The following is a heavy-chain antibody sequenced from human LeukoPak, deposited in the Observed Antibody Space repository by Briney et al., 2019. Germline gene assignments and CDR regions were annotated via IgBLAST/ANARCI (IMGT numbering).Heavy chain of an antibody. D-gene: IGHD3-22*01. V-gene: IGHV1-8*01. Sequence: GASVKVSCKASGYTFTSYDINWVRQATGQGLEWMGWMNPNSGNTGYAQKFQGRVTMTRDMSTSTVYMELSSLRSEDTAVYYCARDGSSGDSSGYLGRYWGQGTLVTVSS. CDR3: ARDGSSGDSSGYLGRY. CDR2: MNPNSGNT. CDR1: GYTFTSYD. J-gene: IGHJ4*02.